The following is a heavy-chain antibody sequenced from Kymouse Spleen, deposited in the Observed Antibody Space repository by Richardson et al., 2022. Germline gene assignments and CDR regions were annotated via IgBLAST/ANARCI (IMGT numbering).Heavy chain of an antibody. D-gene: IGHD3-10*01. CDR1: GFTFSNAW. CDR3: TTDEGLWFGEPPDY. V-gene: IGHV3-15*01. Sequence: EVQLVESGGGLVKPGGSLRLSCAASGFTFSNAWMSWVRQAPGKGLEWVGRIKSKTDGGTTDYAAPVKGRFTISRDDSKNTLYLQMNSLKTEDTAVYYCTTDEGLWFGEPPDYWGQGTLVTVSS. CDR2: IKSKTDGGTT. J-gene: IGHJ4*02.